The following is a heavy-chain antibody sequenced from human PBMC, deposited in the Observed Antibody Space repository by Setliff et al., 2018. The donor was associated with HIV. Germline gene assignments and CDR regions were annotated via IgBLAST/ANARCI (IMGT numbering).Heavy chain of an antibody. J-gene: IGHJ6*03. CDR2: ISGSGVNT. V-gene: IGHV3-23*01. Sequence: PGGSLRLSCAASGFTFSGYAMNWVRQAPGKGLEWVSSISGSGVNTYYADSVKGRFTISRDNFKNTLYTQMNSLRAEDTAVYYCAKDGGGDYYYYYMDVWGKGTTVTVSS. D-gene: IGHD2-15*01. CDR1: GFTFSGYA. CDR3: AKDGGGDYYYYYMDV.